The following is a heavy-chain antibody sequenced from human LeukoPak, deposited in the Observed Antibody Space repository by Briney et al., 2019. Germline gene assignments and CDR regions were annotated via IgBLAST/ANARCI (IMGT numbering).Heavy chain of an antibody. V-gene: IGHV3-53*05. D-gene: IGHD3-22*01. J-gene: IGHJ5*02. CDR2: IYSGGTT. CDR1: GFTVSSNY. Sequence: GSLRLSCAASGFTVSSNYMSWVRQAPGKGLEWVSVIYSGGTTYYADSVKGRFTISRDNSKNTLYLQMNSLRAEDTAVYYCARDLKYYYDSSGYLFAWGQGTLVTVSS. CDR3: ARDLKYYYDSSGYLFA.